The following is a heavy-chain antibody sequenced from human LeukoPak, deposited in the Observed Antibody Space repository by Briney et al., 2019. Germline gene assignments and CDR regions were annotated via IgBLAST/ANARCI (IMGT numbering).Heavy chain of an antibody. V-gene: IGHV4-39*07. D-gene: IGHD6-13*01. CDR3: ARVLILYSSLGCFDY. J-gene: IGHJ4*02. CDR2: IYYSGST. Sequence: SETLSLTCTVSGGSISSSSYYWGWIRQPPGKGLEWIGSIYYSGSTYYNPSLKSRVTISVDTSKNQFSLKLSSVTAADTAVYYCARVLILYSSLGCFDYGGQGTLVTVSS. CDR1: GGSISSSSYY.